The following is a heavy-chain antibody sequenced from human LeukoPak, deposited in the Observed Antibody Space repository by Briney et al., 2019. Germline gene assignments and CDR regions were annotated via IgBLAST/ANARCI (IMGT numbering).Heavy chain of an antibody. Sequence: GGSLRLSYAASGFTFSSYWMGWVRQAPGKGLEWVANIKQDGSEKYYVDSVKGRFTISRDNAKNSLYLQMNSLRAEDTAVYCCARYSGYDDEGEYFDYWGQGTLVTVSS. CDR3: ARYSGYDDEGEYFDY. CDR2: IKQDGSEK. J-gene: IGHJ4*02. V-gene: IGHV3-7*01. D-gene: IGHD5-12*01. CDR1: GFTFSSYW.